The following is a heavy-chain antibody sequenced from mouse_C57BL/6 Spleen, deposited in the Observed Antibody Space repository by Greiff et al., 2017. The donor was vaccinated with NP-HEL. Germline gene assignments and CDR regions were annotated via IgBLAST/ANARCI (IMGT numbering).Heavy chain of an antibody. Sequence: EVKLVESGEGLVKPGGSLKLSCAASGFTFSSYAMSWVRQTPEKRLEWVAYISSGGDYIYYADTVKGRFTISRDNARNTLYLQMSSLKSEDTAMYYCTRDRGTTVVVPCDYWGQGTTLTVSS. CDR2: ISSGGDYI. CDR3: TRDRGTTVVVPCDY. V-gene: IGHV5-9-1*02. D-gene: IGHD1-1*01. CDR1: GFTFSSYA. J-gene: IGHJ2*01.